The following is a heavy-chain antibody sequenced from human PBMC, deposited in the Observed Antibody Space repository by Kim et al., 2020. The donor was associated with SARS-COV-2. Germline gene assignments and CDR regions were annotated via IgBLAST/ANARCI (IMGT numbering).Heavy chain of an antibody. V-gene: IGHV4-34*01. CDR3: ARGQRSTMVRGVIGWFDP. Sequence: LKSRVTISVDTSKTPFSLKLSSVTAADTAVYYCARGQRSTMVRGVIGWFDPWGQGTLVTVSS. D-gene: IGHD3-10*01. J-gene: IGHJ5*02.